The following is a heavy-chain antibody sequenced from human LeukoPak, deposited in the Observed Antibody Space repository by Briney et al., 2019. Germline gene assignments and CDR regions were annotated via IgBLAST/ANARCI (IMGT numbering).Heavy chain of an antibody. CDR1: GYTFTSYD. Sequence: GASVKVSCKASGYTFTSYDINWVRQATGQGLAWMGWMNPNSGNTGYEQKFQGRVTMTRSTSISTAYMELSSLRSEDTDVYYCATDKVEGVMDVWGKGTTVTVSS. V-gene: IGHV1-8*01. CDR3: ATDKVEGVMDV. CDR2: MNPNSGNT. J-gene: IGHJ6*03.